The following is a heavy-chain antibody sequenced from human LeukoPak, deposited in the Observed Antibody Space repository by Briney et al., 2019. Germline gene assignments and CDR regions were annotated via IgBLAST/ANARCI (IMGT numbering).Heavy chain of an antibody. Sequence: SETLSLTCTVSSGSINTSNYYWGWVRQPPGKGLEWIGNIFYRGGTYYSPSLKSRVTISRDTAKNQFSLRLSSVTAADTAVYYCARGKLQAAAGRPWFDPWGQGTLVTVSS. CDR2: IFYRGGT. D-gene: IGHD6-13*01. CDR3: ARGKLQAAAGRPWFDP. J-gene: IGHJ5*02. CDR1: SGSINTSNYY. V-gene: IGHV4-39*07.